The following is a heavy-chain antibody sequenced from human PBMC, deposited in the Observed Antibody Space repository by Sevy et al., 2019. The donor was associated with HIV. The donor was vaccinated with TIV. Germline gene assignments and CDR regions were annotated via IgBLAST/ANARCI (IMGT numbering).Heavy chain of an antibody. CDR2: IYYSGST. CDR3: ARVNRDYGDYDDY. CDR1: GGSVSSGSYY. D-gene: IGHD4-17*01. J-gene: IGHJ4*02. Sequence: SETLSLTCTVSGGSVSSGSYYWSWIRQPPGKGLEWIGYIYYSGSTNYNPSLKCRVTISVDTSKIQFSLKLSSVTAADTAVYYCARVNRDYGDYDDYWGQGTLVTVSS. V-gene: IGHV4-61*01.